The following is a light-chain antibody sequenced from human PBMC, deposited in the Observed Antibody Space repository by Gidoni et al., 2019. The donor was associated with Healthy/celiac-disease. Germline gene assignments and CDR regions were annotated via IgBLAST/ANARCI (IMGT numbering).Light chain of an antibody. Sequence: EIVLTQSPATLSLSPGERATLSCRASQNVSSYLAWYQQKPGQAPRLLIYDASNRATGIPARFSGSGSGTDFTLTISSLEPEDFAFYYCQQRSNWPPLTFGGGTKVEIK. J-gene: IGKJ4*01. CDR3: QQRSNWPPLT. CDR2: DAS. CDR1: QNVSSY. V-gene: IGKV3-11*01.